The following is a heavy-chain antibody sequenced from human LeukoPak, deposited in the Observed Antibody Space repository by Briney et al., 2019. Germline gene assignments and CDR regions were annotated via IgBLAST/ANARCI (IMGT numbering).Heavy chain of an antibody. CDR3: AKDQAVAGRGFDY. D-gene: IGHD6-19*01. CDR1: GFTFDDYA. CDR2: ISWNSGTI. V-gene: IGHV3-9*01. Sequence: PGGSLRLSCAASGFTFDDYAMHWVRQAPGKGLEWVSGISWNSGTIGYADSVKGRLTISRDNAKNSLYVQMNSLRAEDTALYYCAKDQAVAGRGFDYWGQGTLVTVSS. J-gene: IGHJ4*02.